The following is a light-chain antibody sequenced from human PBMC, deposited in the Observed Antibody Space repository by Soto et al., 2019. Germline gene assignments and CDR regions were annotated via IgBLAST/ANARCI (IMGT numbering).Light chain of an antibody. Sequence: QSVLTQPPSASGSPGQSVTISCTGTSSDVGGYNYVSWYQQHPGKAPKLMIYEVSKRPSGVPDRFSGSKPGNTASLTVSGLQAEYEADYYCSSYEGSNTYVFGTGTKVTVL. J-gene: IGLJ1*01. CDR3: SSYEGSNTYV. CDR2: EVS. CDR1: SSDVGGYNY. V-gene: IGLV2-8*01.